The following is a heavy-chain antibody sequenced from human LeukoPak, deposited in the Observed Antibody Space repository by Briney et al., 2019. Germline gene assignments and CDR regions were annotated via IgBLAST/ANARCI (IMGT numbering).Heavy chain of an antibody. CDR3: AELGITMIGGV. V-gene: IGHV3-23*01. J-gene: IGHJ6*04. D-gene: IGHD3-10*02. CDR1: GFTFSNYG. CDR2: ISGSGDST. Sequence: GGSLRLSCAASGFTFSNYGMSWVRQAPGKGLEWVSSISGSGDSTYYADSVKGRFTISRDNSKNTLYLQMNSLRAEDTAVYYCAELGITMIGGVWGKGTTVTIFS.